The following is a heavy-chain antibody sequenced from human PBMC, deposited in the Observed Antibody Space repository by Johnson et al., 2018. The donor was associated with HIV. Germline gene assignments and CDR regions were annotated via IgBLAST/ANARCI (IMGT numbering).Heavy chain of an antibody. V-gene: IGHV3-11*04. Sequence: QMHLVESGGGVVQPGRSLRLSCAASGFTFSDYYMTWIRQAPGKGLEWVSYISSSGNTIYYADSVKGRFTISRDNAKNSLYLQMNSLRAEDTAVYYCAREGYGGGWSGFNAFDIWGQGTMVTVSS. CDR2: ISSSGNTI. CDR3: AREGYGGGWSGFNAFDI. CDR1: GFTFSDYY. D-gene: IGHD6-19*01. J-gene: IGHJ3*02.